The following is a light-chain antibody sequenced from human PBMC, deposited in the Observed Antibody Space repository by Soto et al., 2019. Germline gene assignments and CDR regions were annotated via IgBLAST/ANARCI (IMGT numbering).Light chain of an antibody. Sequence: IQMTQSPSTLSASVGYRVTITCRSSQSISSWLAWYQQKPGXAPKLLIYKASSLESGVPSRFSGSGSGKEFTLTISSLQPDDVATYYCQQYNSYSFGQGTKVDIK. CDR1: QSISSW. CDR3: QQYNSYS. V-gene: IGKV1-5*03. CDR2: KAS. J-gene: IGKJ1*01.